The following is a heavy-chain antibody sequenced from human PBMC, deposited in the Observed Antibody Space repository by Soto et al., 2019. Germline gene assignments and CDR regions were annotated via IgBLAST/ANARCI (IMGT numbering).Heavy chain of an antibody. V-gene: IGHV3-64D*08. CDR2: VIGDGTTT. CDR3: IKAVRDSSSSGDY. CDR1: GFTFSAFA. D-gene: IGHD6-6*01. J-gene: IGHJ4*02. Sequence: EVQLVESGGALVQPGGSLRLSCLASGFTFSAFAMHWVRQTPERRLEYVSGVIGDGTTTYYGDSARGRFSISRDNSKNTLYLQMNSLRTEDTALYYCIKAVRDSSSSGDYWGQGALVTVSS.